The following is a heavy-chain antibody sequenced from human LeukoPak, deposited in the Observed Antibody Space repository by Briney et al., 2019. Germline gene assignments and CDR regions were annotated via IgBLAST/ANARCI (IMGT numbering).Heavy chain of an antibody. Sequence: GGSLRLSCAASGFTFSSYWMSWVRQAPGKGPEWVANIKQDGSEKYYVDSVKGRFTISRDNAKNSLYLQMNSLRAEDTAVYYCAREHNDFWSGYFDYWGQGTLVTVSS. J-gene: IGHJ4*02. V-gene: IGHV3-7*01. CDR2: IKQDGSEK. D-gene: IGHD3-3*01. CDR1: GFTFSSYW. CDR3: AREHNDFWSGYFDY.